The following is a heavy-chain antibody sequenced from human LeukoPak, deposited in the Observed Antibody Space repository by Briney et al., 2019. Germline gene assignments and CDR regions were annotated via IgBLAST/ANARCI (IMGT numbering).Heavy chain of an antibody. CDR3: ARDYGGSSPFDY. J-gene: IGHJ4*02. D-gene: IGHD4-23*01. Sequence: PGGSLRLSCAASGFTFSSYGMSWVRQAPGKGLEWVSAISGSGGSIYYADSVKGRFTISRDNAKNSLYLHMNSLRAEDTAVYYCARDYGGSSPFDYWGQGTLVTVSS. CDR1: GFTFSSYG. CDR2: ISGSGGSI. V-gene: IGHV3-23*01.